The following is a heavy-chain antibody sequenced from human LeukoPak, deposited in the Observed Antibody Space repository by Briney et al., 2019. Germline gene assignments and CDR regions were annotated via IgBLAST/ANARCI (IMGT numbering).Heavy chain of an antibody. J-gene: IGHJ6*02. CDR3: AKRSKTMTHYYYGMDV. CDR2: ISYDGSNK. Sequence: QPGRSLRLSCAASGFTFSSYGMHWVRQAPGKGLEWVAVISYDGSNKYYADSVKGRFTISRDNSKTTLYLQMNSLRAEDTAVYYCAKRSKTMTHYYYGMDVWGQGTTVTVSS. V-gene: IGHV3-30*18. D-gene: IGHD3-22*01. CDR1: GFTFSSYG.